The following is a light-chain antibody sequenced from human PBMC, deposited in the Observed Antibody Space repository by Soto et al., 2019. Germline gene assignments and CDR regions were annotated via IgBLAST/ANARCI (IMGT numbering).Light chain of an antibody. V-gene: IGLV2-14*01. J-gene: IGLJ2*01. Sequence: QSALTQPASVSGSPGQSITISCTGTSSDVGGYNYVSWYQQHPGKAPKLMIYDVSNRRSGVSNRFSGSKSGNTASLTISGLQAEDEADYYCSSYPSSSTPVVFGGGTKLTVL. CDR2: DVS. CDR1: SSDVGGYNY. CDR3: SSYPSSSTPVV.